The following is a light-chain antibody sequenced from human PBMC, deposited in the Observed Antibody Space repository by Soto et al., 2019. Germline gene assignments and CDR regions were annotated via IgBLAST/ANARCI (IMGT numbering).Light chain of an antibody. CDR2: GAS. CDR1: QSVSTN. Sequence: IVMTQSPATLSVSPGQRATLSCRASQSVSTNLAWYQPKPGQAPRLLIYGASTRATGIPARLSGSGSGTEFTLTISGLLSDDFAVYYCQQYSNWPPWTCGQGTRVDVK. CDR3: QQYSNWPPWT. J-gene: IGKJ1*01. V-gene: IGKV3D-15*01.